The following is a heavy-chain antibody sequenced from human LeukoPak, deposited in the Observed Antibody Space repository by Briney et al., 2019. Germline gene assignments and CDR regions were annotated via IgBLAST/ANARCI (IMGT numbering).Heavy chain of an antibody. CDR3: ARQRYSNSWYYFDY. CDR2: ISSSGSTI. CDR1: GFTFSSYE. D-gene: IGHD6-13*01. J-gene: IGHJ4*02. V-gene: IGHV3-48*03. Sequence: GGSLRLSCAASGFTFSSYEMNWVRQAPGKGLEWVSYISSSGSTIYYADSVKGRFTISRDNAKNSLYLQMNSLRAEDTAVYYCARQRYSNSWYYFDYWGQGTLVTVSS.